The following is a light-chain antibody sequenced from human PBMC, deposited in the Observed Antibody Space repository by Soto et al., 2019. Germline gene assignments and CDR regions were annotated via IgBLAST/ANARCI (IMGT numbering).Light chain of an antibody. CDR2: RNN. J-gene: IGLJ1*01. CDR1: NSNIGRNT. Sequence: QSVLTQPPSPSGTPGQRVTISCSGSNSNIGRNTVNWYQQLPGTAPKLLIYRNNQRPSGVPDRFSGSKSGTSASLAISGLQSDDESDYYCASWDDGLTGYVFGTGTKVTVL. CDR3: ASWDDGLTGYV. V-gene: IGLV1-44*01.